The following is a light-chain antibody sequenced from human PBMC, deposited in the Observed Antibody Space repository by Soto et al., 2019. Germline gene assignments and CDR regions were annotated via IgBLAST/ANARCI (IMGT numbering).Light chain of an antibody. CDR1: QSVSSSY. CDR2: GAS. CDR3: QQYGSSFFT. V-gene: IGKV3-20*01. J-gene: IGKJ4*01. Sequence: EIVLTQSPGTLSLSPGERATLSCRASQSVSSSYLAWYQQKPGQAPRLLIYGASSRATGIPDRFSGSGSGTDFTRTISRLEPEDFAVYYCQQYGSSFFTFGGGTKVEIK.